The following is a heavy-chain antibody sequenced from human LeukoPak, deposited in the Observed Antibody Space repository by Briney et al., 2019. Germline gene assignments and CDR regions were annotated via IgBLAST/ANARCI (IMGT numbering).Heavy chain of an antibody. CDR1: GYTFTSYD. CDR3: ARGPELWFGELINFDY. D-gene: IGHD3-10*01. J-gene: IGHJ4*02. CDR2: INPSGGST. Sequence: ASVKVSCKASGYTFTSYDINWVRQATGQGLEWMGIINPSGGSTSYAQKFQGRVTMTRDTSTSTVYMELSSLRSEDTAVYYCARGPELWFGELINFDYWGQGTLVTVSS. V-gene: IGHV1-46*01.